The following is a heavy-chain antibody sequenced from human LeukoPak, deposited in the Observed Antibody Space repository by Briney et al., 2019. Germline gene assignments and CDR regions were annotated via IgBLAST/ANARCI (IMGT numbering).Heavy chain of an antibody. CDR1: GYSFTSYW. CDR3: ARLYRNDVPDAFDI. D-gene: IGHD1-1*01. V-gene: IGHV5-51*01. J-gene: IGHJ3*02. CDR2: IYPGDSDT. Sequence: GGSLKISCKGSGYSFTSYWIGWVRQMPGKGLEWMGIIYPGDSDTRYSPPFQGQVTISADKSISTAYLQWSSLKASDTAMYYCARLYRNDVPDAFDIWGQGTMVTVSS.